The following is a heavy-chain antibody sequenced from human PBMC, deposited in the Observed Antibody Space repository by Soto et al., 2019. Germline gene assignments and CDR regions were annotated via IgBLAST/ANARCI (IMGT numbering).Heavy chain of an antibody. D-gene: IGHD2-2*01. J-gene: IGHJ4*02. CDR2: ISYDGSNK. CDR1: GFTFSSYG. CDR3: AKDVCSSTSCYSDY. V-gene: IGHV3-30*18. Sequence: GGSLRLSCAASGFTFSSYGMHWVRQAPGKGPEWVAVISYDGSNKYYADSVKGRFTISRDNSKNTLYLQMNSLRAEDTAVYYCAKDVCSSTSCYSDYWGQGTLVTVSS.